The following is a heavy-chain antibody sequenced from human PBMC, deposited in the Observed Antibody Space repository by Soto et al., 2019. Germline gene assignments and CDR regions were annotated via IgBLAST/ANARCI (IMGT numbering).Heavy chain of an antibody. J-gene: IGHJ4*02. D-gene: IGHD3-10*01. CDR2: IYYSGRT. CDR3: ARSLTYYYGSGSYFSFDY. V-gene: IGHV4-39*01. CDR1: GGSISSSSYY. Sequence: QLQLQESGPGLVKPSETLSLTCTVSGGSISSSSYYWGWIRQPPGKGLEWIGSIYYSGRTYYNPSLQTRVTISVDTSKNQFSLKLSSVTAADTAVYYCARSLTYYYGSGSYFSFDYWGQGTLVTVSS.